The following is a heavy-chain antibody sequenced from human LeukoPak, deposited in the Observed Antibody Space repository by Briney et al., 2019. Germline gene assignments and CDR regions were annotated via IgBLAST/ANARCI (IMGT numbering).Heavy chain of an antibody. D-gene: IGHD3-22*01. Sequence: SETLTLTCAVSGGTFSGYSWSWIRQPPGKGLEWIGYIYYSGSTNYNPSLKSRVTISVDTSKNQFSLKLSSVTAADTAVYYCARPRAYYYDSSGYYSDAFDIWGQGTMVTVSS. V-gene: IGHV4-59*01. CDR1: GGTFSGYS. J-gene: IGHJ3*02. CDR2: IYYSGST. CDR3: ARPRAYYYDSSGYYSDAFDI.